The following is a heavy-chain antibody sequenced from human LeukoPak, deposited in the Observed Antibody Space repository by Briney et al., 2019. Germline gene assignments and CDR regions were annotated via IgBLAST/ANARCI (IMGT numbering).Heavy chain of an antibody. Sequence: GGSLRLSCSASGFTFDDYAMHWVRQAPGKGLEWVSGISWNSGSIGYADSVKGRFTISRDNAKNSLYLQMNSLRAEDTALYYCAKDKSGGWDGVDYWGQGTLVTVSS. V-gene: IGHV3-9*01. CDR1: GFTFDDYA. J-gene: IGHJ4*02. CDR3: AKDKSGGWDGVDY. D-gene: IGHD6-19*01. CDR2: ISWNSGSI.